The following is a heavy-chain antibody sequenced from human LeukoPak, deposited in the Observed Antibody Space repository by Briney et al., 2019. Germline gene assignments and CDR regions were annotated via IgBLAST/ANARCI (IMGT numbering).Heavy chain of an antibody. CDR1: GGTFSSYA. CDR3: ARSGSYYSHLDYYYGMDV. J-gene: IGHJ6*02. CDR2: IIPIFGTA. Sequence: ASVKVSCKASGGTFSSYAISWVRQAPGQRLEWMGGIIPIFGTANYAQKFQGRVTITADESTSTAYMELSSLRSEDTAVYYCARSGSYYSHLDYYYGMDVWGQGTTVTVSS. D-gene: IGHD1-26*01. V-gene: IGHV1-69*13.